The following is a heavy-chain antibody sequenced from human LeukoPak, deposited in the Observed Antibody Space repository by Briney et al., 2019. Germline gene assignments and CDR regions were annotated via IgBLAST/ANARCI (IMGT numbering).Heavy chain of an antibody. CDR2: IIPIFGTA. Sequence: GSSVKVSCKASGGTFSSYAISWVRQAPGQGLEWMGGIIPIFGTANYAQKFQGRVTITADESTSTAYMELSSLRSEDTAVYYCASISERRGAAAGNVFDPWGQGTLVTVSS. CDR1: GGTFSSYA. CDR3: ASISERRGAAAGNVFDP. J-gene: IGHJ5*02. V-gene: IGHV1-69*01. D-gene: IGHD6-13*01.